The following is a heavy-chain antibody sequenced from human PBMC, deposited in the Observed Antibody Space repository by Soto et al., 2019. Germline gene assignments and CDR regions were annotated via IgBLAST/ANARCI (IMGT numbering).Heavy chain of an antibody. Sequence: SETLSLTCAVSGGSISSGGYSWSWIRQPPGKGLEWIGYIYHSGSTYYNPSLKSRVTISVDRSKNQFSLKLSSVTAADTAVYYCARDGVYCSGGSCYSWFDPWGQGTLVTVSS. V-gene: IGHV4-30-2*01. J-gene: IGHJ5*02. CDR3: ARDGVYCSGGSCYSWFDP. CDR1: GGSISSGGYS. CDR2: IYHSGST. D-gene: IGHD2-15*01.